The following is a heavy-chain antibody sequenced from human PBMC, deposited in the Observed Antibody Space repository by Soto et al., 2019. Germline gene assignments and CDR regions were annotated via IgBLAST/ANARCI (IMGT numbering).Heavy chain of an antibody. D-gene: IGHD5-12*01. CDR3: ARGSPDIVATLDY. Sequence: PSETLSLTRAVYGGSFSGYYWSWIRQPPGKGLEWIGEINHSGSTNYNPSLKSRVTISVDTSKNQFSLKLSSVTAADTAVYYCARGSPDIVATLDYWGQGTLVTVSS. J-gene: IGHJ4*02. CDR2: INHSGST. CDR1: GGSFSGYY. V-gene: IGHV4-34*01.